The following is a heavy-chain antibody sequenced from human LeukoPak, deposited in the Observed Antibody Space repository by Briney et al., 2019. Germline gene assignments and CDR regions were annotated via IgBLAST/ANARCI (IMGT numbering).Heavy chain of an antibody. V-gene: IGHV3-30*03. Sequence: GRSLRLPCAASGFTFSNYDMHWVRQAPGKGLEWVAVISYDGSNKYYADSVKGRFTISRDNSKNTLDLQMNSLRAEDTAVYYCARVMSDYYFDYWGQGTLVTVSS. CDR2: ISYDGSNK. D-gene: IGHD2-8*01. CDR1: GFTFSNYD. J-gene: IGHJ4*02. CDR3: ARVMSDYYFDY.